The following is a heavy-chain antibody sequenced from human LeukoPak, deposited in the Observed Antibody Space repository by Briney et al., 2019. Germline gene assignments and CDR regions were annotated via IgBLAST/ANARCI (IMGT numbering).Heavy chain of an antibody. CDR1: GGSIGSSSYY. D-gene: IGHD3-22*01. CDR3: ASTYYYDSSGYLLYFDY. J-gene: IGHJ4*02. CDR2: IYYSGST. V-gene: IGHV4-39*01. Sequence: PSETLSLTCTVSGGSIGSSSYYWGWIRQPPGKGLEWIGSIYYSGSTYYNPSLKSRVTISVDTSKNQFSLKLSSVTAADTAVYYCASTYYYDSSGYLLYFDYWGQGTLVTVSS.